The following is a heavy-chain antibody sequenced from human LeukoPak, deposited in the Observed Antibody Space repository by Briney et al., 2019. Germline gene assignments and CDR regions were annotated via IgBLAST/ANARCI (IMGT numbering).Heavy chain of an antibody. CDR2: IYSSGST. D-gene: IGHD5-12*01. J-gene: IGHJ3*02. CDR3: ATGPKSGYYAFEI. Sequence: SETLSLTCPVSGGSISRNFWHWLRQPAGKGLEWIGRIYSSGSTVYNPSLNSRVTMSIDTSKNQFSLRLTSVAAADTAVYYCATGPKSGYYAFEIWGQGTMVTVSS. V-gene: IGHV4-4*07. CDR1: GGSISRNF.